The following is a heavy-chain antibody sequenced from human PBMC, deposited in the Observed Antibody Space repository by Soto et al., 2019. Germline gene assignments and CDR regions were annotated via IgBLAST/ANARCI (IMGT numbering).Heavy chain of an antibody. CDR1: GFSLSTTAEG. D-gene: IGHD2-2*01. V-gene: IGHV2-5*02. CDR2: IYWDDDE. Sequence: QITLKESGPTLVKPTQTLTLTCTFSGFSLSTTAEGVGWIRQPPGKALEWLALIYWDDDERYSPSLKSRLTITKDTSKNQVGLTMTNVDPVDTATYYCAHGSCSSADCYPNPYLDYWGQGILVTVSS. CDR3: AHGSCSSADCYPNPYLDY. J-gene: IGHJ4*02.